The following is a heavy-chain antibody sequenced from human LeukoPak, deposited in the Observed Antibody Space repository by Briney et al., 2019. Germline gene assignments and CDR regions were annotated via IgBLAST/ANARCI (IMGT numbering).Heavy chain of an antibody. D-gene: IGHD7-27*01. CDR3: ARAPGVPFSWFDY. Sequence: PSETLSLTCAVYGGSFSGYYWSWIRQPPGKGLEWIGEINHSGSTNYNPSLKNRVTISVDTSKNQFSLKLSSVTAADTAVYYCARAPGVPFSWFDYWGQGTLVTVSS. J-gene: IGHJ4*02. CDR1: GGSFSGYY. CDR2: INHSGST. V-gene: IGHV4-34*01.